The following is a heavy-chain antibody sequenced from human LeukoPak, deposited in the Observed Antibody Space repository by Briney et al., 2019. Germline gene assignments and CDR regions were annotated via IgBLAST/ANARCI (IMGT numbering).Heavy chain of an antibody. CDR3: AKVGGTTYYYGSGSYYKSEYYYYYMDV. Sequence: GGSLRLSCAASGFTFSSYAMSWVRQAPGKGLEWVSAISGSGGSTYYADSVKGRFTISRDNSKNTLYLQMNSLRAEDTAVYYCAKVGGTTYYYGSGSYYKSEYYYYYMDVWGKGTTVTVSS. CDR1: GFTFSSYA. CDR2: ISGSGGST. D-gene: IGHD3-10*01. V-gene: IGHV3-23*01. J-gene: IGHJ6*03.